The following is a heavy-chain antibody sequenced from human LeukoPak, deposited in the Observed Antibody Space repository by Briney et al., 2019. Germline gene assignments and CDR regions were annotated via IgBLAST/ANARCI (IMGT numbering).Heavy chain of an antibody. Sequence: GGSLRLSCAASGFTFSSYWMSWVRQAPGKGLEWVANIKQDGSEKYYVDSVKGRFTISRDNAKNSLYLQVNSLRAEDTAVYYCARSGSPGVTWWMDVWGKGTTVTVSS. V-gene: IGHV3-7*01. CDR2: IKQDGSEK. J-gene: IGHJ6*04. CDR1: GFTFSSYW. D-gene: IGHD2-21*02. CDR3: ARSGSPGVTWWMDV.